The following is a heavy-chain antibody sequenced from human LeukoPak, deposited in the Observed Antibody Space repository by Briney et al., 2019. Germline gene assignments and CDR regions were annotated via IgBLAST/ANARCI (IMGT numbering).Heavy chain of an antibody. Sequence: GGSLRLSCAASGFTFSTFAMHWVRQAPGKGLEWVALTSYDESNKGYADSVKGRYTIFRDNSKNTLYLQMNSLRVEDTAVYYCATDAGVGSSGYINYYYMDVWGKGTTVTVSS. V-gene: IGHV3-30-3*01. CDR2: TSYDESNK. D-gene: IGHD6-13*01. CDR3: ATDAGVGSSGYINYYYMDV. CDR1: GFTFSTFA. J-gene: IGHJ6*03.